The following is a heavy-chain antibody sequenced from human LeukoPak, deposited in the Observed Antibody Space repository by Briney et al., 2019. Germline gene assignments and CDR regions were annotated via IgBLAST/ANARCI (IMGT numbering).Heavy chain of an antibody. V-gene: IGHV1-18*01. CDR3: ARGHLHAPVYSTRWYRASNWFDP. CDR2: ISANTGDT. D-gene: IGHD6-13*01. Sequence: ASVKVSCKACGYMFVTYGISGVRQAPGQGLEWMGWISANTGDTNYEQKFQGRVLMTTDTSTSTAYMEMWSLISDDTAVYYCARGHLHAPVYSTRWYRASNWFDPWGQGTLVTVSS. CDR1: GYMFVTYG. J-gene: IGHJ5*02.